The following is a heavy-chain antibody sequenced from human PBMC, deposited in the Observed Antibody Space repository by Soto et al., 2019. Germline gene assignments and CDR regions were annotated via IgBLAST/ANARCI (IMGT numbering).Heavy chain of an antibody. CDR1: GFTFSSYW. D-gene: IGHD2-2*01. J-gene: IGHJ6*02. CDR3: AREDQDIVLVPAAILEGSMDV. V-gene: IGHV3-7*01. Sequence: PGGSLRLSCAASGFTFSSYWMSWVRQAPGKGLEWVANIKQDGSEKYYVDSVKGRFTISRDNAKNSLYLQMNSLRAEDTAVYYCAREDQDIVLVPAAILEGSMDVWGQGTTVTVSS. CDR2: IKQDGSEK.